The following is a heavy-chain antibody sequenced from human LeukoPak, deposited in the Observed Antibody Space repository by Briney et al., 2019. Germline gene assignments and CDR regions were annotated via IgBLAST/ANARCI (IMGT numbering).Heavy chain of an antibody. CDR1: GLTLDTYA. Sequence: GGSLRLSCATSGLTLDTYAMTWVRQAPGKGLEWVSTISGDGGSTYYAGSVKGRFVISKDISKSTLYLDMNSLTGEDTAIYFCATRGNYYGYFDSWGQGTLVTASS. CDR2: ISGDGGST. D-gene: IGHD5-18*01. V-gene: IGHV3-23*01. CDR3: ATRGNYYGYFDS. J-gene: IGHJ4*02.